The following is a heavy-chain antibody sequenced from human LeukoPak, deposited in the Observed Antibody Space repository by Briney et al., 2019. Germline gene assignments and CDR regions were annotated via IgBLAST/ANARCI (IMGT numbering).Heavy chain of an antibody. V-gene: IGHV3-21*01. CDR2: ISSSSYI. CDR1: GFTFSSYA. CDR3: ARDLGYYDSSGYYRFDY. D-gene: IGHD3-22*01. Sequence: PGGSLRLSCAASGFTFSSYAMNWVRQAPGKGLEWVSSISSSSYIYYADSVKGRFTISRDNAKNSLYLQMNSLRAEDTAVYYCARDLGYYDSSGYYRFDYWGQGTLVTVSS. J-gene: IGHJ4*02.